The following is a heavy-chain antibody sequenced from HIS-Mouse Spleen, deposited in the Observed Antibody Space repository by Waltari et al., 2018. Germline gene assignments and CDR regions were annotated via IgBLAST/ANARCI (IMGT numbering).Heavy chain of an antibody. J-gene: IGHJ4*02. Sequence: EVQLVESGGGLVQPGGSLKLSCAASGFTFSALAMPWVRRASGNGLDWVGRIRIKANSYATADAASVKGRFTISRDDSKNTAYLQMNSLKTEDTAVYYCTRPAAGALIDYWGQGTLVTVSS. D-gene: IGHD6-13*01. CDR2: IRIKANSYAT. CDR1: GFTFSALA. CDR3: TRPAAGALIDY. V-gene: IGHV3-73*01.